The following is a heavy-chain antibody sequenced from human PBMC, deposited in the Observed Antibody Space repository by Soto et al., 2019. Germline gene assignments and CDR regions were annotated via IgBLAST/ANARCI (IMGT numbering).Heavy chain of an antibody. J-gene: IGHJ6*02. V-gene: IGHV3-7*01. CDR2: IKQDGSEK. Sequence: LRLSCAASGFTFSSYWMSWVRQAPGKGLEWVANIKQDGSEKYYVDSVKGRFTISRDNAKNSLYLQMNSLRAEDTAVYYCAGAATYYDFWSGFDTYYYGMDVWGQGTTVTVSS. CDR1: GFTFSSYW. CDR3: AGAATYYDFWSGFDTYYYGMDV. D-gene: IGHD3-3*01.